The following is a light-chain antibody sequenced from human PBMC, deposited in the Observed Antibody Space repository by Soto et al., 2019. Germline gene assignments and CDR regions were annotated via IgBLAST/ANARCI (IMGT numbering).Light chain of an antibody. V-gene: IGKV1-39*01. CDR1: QGIYTY. Sequence: EIQMTQSPSSLSASIGDSVTVTCRASQGIYTYLNWFQQRPGEAPKLLIYAASSLQGGVPSRFSGSGSGAFFTLTISNLQPEDCATYYCQQSYSTPRTFGQGTKVDIK. CDR3: QQSYSTPRT. CDR2: AAS. J-gene: IGKJ2*01.